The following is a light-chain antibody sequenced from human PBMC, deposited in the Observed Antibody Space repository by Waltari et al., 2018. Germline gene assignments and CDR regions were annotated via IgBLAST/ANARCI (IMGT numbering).Light chain of an antibody. CDR3: QAWDSNTHVV. J-gene: IGLJ2*01. V-gene: IGLV3-1*01. CDR2: KDS. Sequence: SLELTQPPSVSVSPGQTASISCSGHRLEDQFVCWYQQKPGQSPLLVIYKDSKRPSECPERYSGSNSGNTATLTISGTQAVDEADYYCQAWDSNTHVVFGGGTKLTVL. CDR1: RLEDQF.